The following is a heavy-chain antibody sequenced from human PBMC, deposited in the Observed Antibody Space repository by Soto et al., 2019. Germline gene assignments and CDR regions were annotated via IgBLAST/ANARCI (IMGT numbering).Heavy chain of an antibody. CDR2: IDWDDDK. V-gene: IGHV2-5*02. CDR1: GFSLNTSGVG. Sequence: YGPRRVNPTQTLTRTCTCSGFSLNTSGVGVGWIRQPPGKALEWLALIDWDDDKRYSPSLKSRLAMTRCTCKNQEDDKMTKMEPVDTPPYSFSHRGDYRSERYPFDSWGQGTLVAVSS. CDR3: SHRGDYRSERYPFDS. J-gene: IGHJ4*02. D-gene: IGHD3-10*01.